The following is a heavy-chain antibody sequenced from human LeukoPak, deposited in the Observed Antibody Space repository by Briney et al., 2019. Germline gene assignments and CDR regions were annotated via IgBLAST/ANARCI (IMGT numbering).Heavy chain of an antibody. J-gene: IGHJ3*02. CDR2: IKRKPDGGPT. CDR1: GFTFSNAW. Sequence: GGSLILSCAASGFTFSNAWMNWVRQAPGKGLEWVGRIKRKPDGGPTDYAAPVKGRFTISRDDSKNTVYLQMNSLKTEDTAVYYCTTNDAFDIWGQGTMVIVSS. V-gene: IGHV3-15*01. CDR3: TTNDAFDI.